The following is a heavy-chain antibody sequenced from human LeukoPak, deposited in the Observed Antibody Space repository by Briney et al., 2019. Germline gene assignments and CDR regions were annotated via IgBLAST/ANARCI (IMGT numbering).Heavy chain of an antibody. CDR1: GFIFSNYW. V-gene: IGHV3-7*04. Sequence: PGGSLRLSCSASGFIFSNYWMTWVRQAPGKGLEWVANIKQDGSEKYYVDSVKGRFTISRDNAKKSLYLQMNSLRAVDTAVYFCARDMIILQSWGQGTLVTVSS. J-gene: IGHJ5*02. CDR2: IKQDGSEK. CDR3: ARDMIILQS. D-gene: IGHD3-16*01.